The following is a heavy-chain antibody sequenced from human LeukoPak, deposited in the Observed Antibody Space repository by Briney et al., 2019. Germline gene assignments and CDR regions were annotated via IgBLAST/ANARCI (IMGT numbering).Heavy chain of an antibody. CDR1: GYSISSGYY. CDR3: ARHSEYCSSTSCYWGLRFGPFDP. Sequence: SETLSLTCAVSGYSISSGYYWGWIRQPPGQGLEWIGSIYHSGSTYYNPSLKSRVTISVDTSKNQFSLKLSSVTAADTAVYYCARHSEYCSSTSCYWGLRFGPFDPWGQGTLVTVSS. CDR2: IYHSGST. J-gene: IGHJ5*02. D-gene: IGHD2-2*01. V-gene: IGHV4-38-2*01.